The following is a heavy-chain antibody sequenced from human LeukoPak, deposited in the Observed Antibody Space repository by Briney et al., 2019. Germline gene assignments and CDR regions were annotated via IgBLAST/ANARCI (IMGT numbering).Heavy chain of an antibody. J-gene: IGHJ4*02. D-gene: IGHD6-25*01. CDR2: IYNSGST. CDR3: ARGRLPIDY. CDR1: GGSISSYY. Sequence: SETLSLTCSVSGGSISSYYWSWIRQPPGKGLEWIGYIYNSGSTSYNPSLKSRVTISVDTSKNQFSLKLTSVTAADTAVYYCARGRLPIDYWGQGTLVTVSS. V-gene: IGHV4-59*08.